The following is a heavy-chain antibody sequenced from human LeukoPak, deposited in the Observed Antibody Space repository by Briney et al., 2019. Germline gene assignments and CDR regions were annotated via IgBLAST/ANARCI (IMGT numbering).Heavy chain of an antibody. D-gene: IGHD3-10*01. Sequence: SETLSLTCTVSGGSISSGGYYWSWIRQPPGKGLEWIGYIYYSGSTNYNPSLKSRVTISVDTSKNQFSLKLSSVTAADTAVYYCARGSSRGGWFDPWGQGTLVTVSS. CDR2: IYYSGST. J-gene: IGHJ5*02. CDR1: GGSISSGGYY. CDR3: ARGSSRGGWFDP. V-gene: IGHV4-61*08.